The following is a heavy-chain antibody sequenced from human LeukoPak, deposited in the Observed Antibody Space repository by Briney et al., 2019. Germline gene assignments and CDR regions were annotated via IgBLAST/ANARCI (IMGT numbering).Heavy chain of an antibody. CDR2: INWNGNNV. V-gene: IGHV3-20*04. J-gene: IGHJ5*02. CDR1: GFSFDDYG. Sequence: TGGSLRLSCVASGFSFDDYGMTWVRQAPGKGLEWVAGINWNGNNVGYADSVKGRFIISRDNSKNSLYLQLNSLGAGDTALYYCARGLKVVVGATGWFDPWGQGTMVTVSS. D-gene: IGHD2-15*01. CDR3: ARGLKVVVGATGWFDP.